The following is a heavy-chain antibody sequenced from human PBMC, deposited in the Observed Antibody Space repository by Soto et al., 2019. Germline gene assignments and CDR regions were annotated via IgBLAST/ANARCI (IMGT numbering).Heavy chain of an antibody. CDR3: ARHIPRAGTVFDY. Sequence: SETLSLTCTVSRGSISSGGYYWSWIRQHPGKGLEWIGYIYYSGSTDYNPSLKSRVTISVDSSKNLFSLRLSSVTAADTAVYYCARHIPRAGTVFDYWGQGTLVTVSS. D-gene: IGHD6-19*01. J-gene: IGHJ4*02. V-gene: IGHV4-31*03. CDR1: RGSISSGGYY. CDR2: IYYSGST.